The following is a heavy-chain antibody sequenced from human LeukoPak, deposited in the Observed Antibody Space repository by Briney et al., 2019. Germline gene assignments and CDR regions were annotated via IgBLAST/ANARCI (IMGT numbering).Heavy chain of an antibody. Sequence: PGGSLRLFGAGSGFTFSSYSMNWVRKAPGKGLEWVSSISSSSSYIYYADSGKGRFTISRDNAKNSLYLQMNSLRAEDTAVYYCARYNYYDSSGYGYDYWGQGTLVTVSS. D-gene: IGHD3-22*01. CDR2: ISSSSSYI. CDR3: ARYNYYDSSGYGYDY. J-gene: IGHJ4*02. V-gene: IGHV3-21*01. CDR1: GFTFSSYS.